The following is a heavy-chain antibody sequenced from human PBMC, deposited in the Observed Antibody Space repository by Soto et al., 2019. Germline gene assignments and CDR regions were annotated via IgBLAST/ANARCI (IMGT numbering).Heavy chain of an antibody. CDR2: IWYDGSNK. J-gene: IGHJ3*02. D-gene: IGHD6-13*01. CDR3: ARGQQLGHAFDI. CDR1: GFTFSSYG. V-gene: IGHV3-33*01. Sequence: GGSLRLSCAASGFTFSSYGMHWVRQAPGKGLEWVAVIWYDGSNKYYADSVKGRFTISRDNSKNTLYLQMNILRAEDTAVYYCARGQQLGHAFDIWGQGTMVTVSS.